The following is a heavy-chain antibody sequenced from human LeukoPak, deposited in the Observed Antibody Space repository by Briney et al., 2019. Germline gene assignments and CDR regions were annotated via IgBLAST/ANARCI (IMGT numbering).Heavy chain of an antibody. CDR1: GGSISSGGYS. V-gene: IGHV4-61*08. D-gene: IGHD6-19*01. CDR3: ARSIAVAGPVDY. CDR2: IYYSGST. J-gene: IGHJ4*02. Sequence: SETLSLTCAVSGGSISSGGYSWSWIRQPPGKGLEWIGYIYYSGSTNYNPSLKSRVTISVDTSKNQFSLKLSSVTAADTAVYYCARSIAVAGPVDYWGQGTLVTVSS.